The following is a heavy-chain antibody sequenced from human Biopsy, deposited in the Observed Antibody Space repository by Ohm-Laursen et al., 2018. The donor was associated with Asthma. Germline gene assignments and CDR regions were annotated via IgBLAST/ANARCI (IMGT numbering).Heavy chain of an antibody. CDR1: GYNFISFA. CDR3: ARTYYDFLTGQVKDVFGV. D-gene: IGHD3-9*01. CDR2: VNTGNGDT. J-gene: IGHJ3*01. V-gene: IGHV1-3*04. Sequence: AASAKVSCKASGYNFISFALHWARQAPGQRLEWMGWVNTGNGDTKYSQKFQGRVTITRDTSASTAYMELRSLRSEDTATYYCARTYYDFLTGQVKDVFGVWGQGTMVTVSS.